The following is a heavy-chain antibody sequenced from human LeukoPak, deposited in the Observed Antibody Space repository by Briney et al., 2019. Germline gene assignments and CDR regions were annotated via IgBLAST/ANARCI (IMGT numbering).Heavy chain of an antibody. CDR3: AREVGMYYDFWSGHFWFDP. D-gene: IGHD3-3*01. J-gene: IGHJ5*02. CDR2: INSDGSST. V-gene: IGHV3-74*01. CDR1: GFTFSSYW. Sequence: GGALRLSCAASGFTFSSYWMHWVRQAPGKGLLWVSRINSDGSSTSYADSVKGRFTISRDNAKNTLYLQMNSLRAEDTAVYYCAREVGMYYDFWSGHFWFDPWGQGTLVTVSS.